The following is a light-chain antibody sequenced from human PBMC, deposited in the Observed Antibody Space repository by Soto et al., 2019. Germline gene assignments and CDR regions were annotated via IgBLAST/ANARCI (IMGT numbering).Light chain of an antibody. CDR2: AAS. V-gene: IGKV1-39*01. J-gene: IGKJ5*01. Sequence: DIQMTQSPSSLSASVGDRVTISCRASQSISSYLNWYQQKPGKAPKLLIHAASSLQSGVPSRFSGSGSGTDFTLTISSLQPEDFATYYCQQSYSTPFFGQGTRLEIK. CDR1: QSISSY. CDR3: QQSYSTPF.